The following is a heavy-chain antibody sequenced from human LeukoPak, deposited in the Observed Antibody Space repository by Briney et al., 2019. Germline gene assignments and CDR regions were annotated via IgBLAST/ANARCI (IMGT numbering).Heavy chain of an antibody. CDR2: VSSSGGST. J-gene: IGHJ3*02. V-gene: IGHV3-23*01. CDR1: GFTFSSYA. Sequence: PGGSLRLSCAASGFTFSSYAMSWVRQAPGKGLEWVSAVSSSGGSTFYADSVKGRFTISRDNSKNSLYLQMNSLRAEDTAVYYCVRDSGWAFDMWGQGTVVTVSS. CDR3: VRDSGWAFDM.